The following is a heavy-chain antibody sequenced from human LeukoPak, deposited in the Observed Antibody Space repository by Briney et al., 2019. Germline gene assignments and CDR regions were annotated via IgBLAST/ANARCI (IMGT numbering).Heavy chain of an antibody. CDR2: ISGSGGST. D-gene: IGHD2-2*01. V-gene: IGHV3-23*01. CDR3: TRHLVANDAFDI. CDR1: GFTFSSYA. Sequence: PGGSLRLSCAASGFTFSSYAMSWVRQAPGKGLEWVSTISGSGGSTYYADSVKGRFTISRDNSKNTLYLQMNSLRAEDTAVYYCTRHLVANDAFDIWGQGTMVTVSS. J-gene: IGHJ3*02.